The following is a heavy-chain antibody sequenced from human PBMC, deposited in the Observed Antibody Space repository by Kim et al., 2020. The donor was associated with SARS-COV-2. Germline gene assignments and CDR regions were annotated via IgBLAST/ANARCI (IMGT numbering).Heavy chain of an antibody. CDR1: GYTFTSYA. CDR2: INAGNGNT. D-gene: IGHD3-3*01. V-gene: IGHV1-3*01. Sequence: ASVKVSCKASGYTFTSYAMHWVRQAPGQRLEWMGWINAGNGNTKYSQKFQGRVTITRDTSASTAYMELSSLRSEDTAVYYCARDLGPERPDFYYYYYYGMDVWGQGTTVTVSS. CDR3: ARDLGPERPDFYYYYYYGMDV. J-gene: IGHJ6*02.